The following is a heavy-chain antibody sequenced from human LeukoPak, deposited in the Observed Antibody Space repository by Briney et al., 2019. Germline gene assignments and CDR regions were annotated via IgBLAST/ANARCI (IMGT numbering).Heavy chain of an antibody. CDR2: IYYSGST. V-gene: IGHV4-59*01. D-gene: IGHD3-22*01. J-gene: IGHJ5*02. CDR3: ARELYDSSGYYNL. CDR1: GGSISSYY. Sequence: SSETLSLTCTVSGGSISSYYWSWIRQPPGKGLEWIGYIYYSGSTNYNPSLKSRVTISVDTSKNQFSLKLSSVTAADTAVYYCARELYDSSGYYNLWGQGTLVTVSS.